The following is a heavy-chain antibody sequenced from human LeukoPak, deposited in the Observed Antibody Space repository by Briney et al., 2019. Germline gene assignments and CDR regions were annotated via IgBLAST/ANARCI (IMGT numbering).Heavy chain of an antibody. Sequence: GGSLRLSCAASGFTFSDHYMDWVRQAPGKGLEWVGRTRNKANSYTTEYAASVKGRFTISRDDSKNSLYLQMNSLKTEDTAVYYCAKEAYYYGSGSYTDWGQGTLVTVSS. CDR2: TRNKANSYTT. J-gene: IGHJ4*02. V-gene: IGHV3-72*01. CDR1: GFTFSDHY. CDR3: AKEAYYYGSGSYTD. D-gene: IGHD3-10*01.